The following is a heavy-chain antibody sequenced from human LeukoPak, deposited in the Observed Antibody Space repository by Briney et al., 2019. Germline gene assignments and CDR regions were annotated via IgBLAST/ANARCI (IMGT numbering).Heavy chain of an antibody. CDR1: GGTFSSYA. Sequence: ASVKVSCKASGGTFSSYAISWVRQAPGQGLEWMGGIIPIFGTANYAQKFQGRVTITADESTSTAYMELSSLRSEDTAVYYCASSPYHSYSSFMLEGKGSPHFFDYWGQGTLVTVSS. J-gene: IGHJ4*02. D-gene: IGHD6-6*01. CDR3: ASSPYHSYSSFMLEGKGSPHFFDY. V-gene: IGHV1-69*13. CDR2: IIPIFGTA.